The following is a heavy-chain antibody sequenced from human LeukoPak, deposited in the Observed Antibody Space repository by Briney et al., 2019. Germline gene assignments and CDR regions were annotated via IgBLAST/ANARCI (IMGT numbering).Heavy chain of an antibody. Sequence: ASVKVSCKASGYTFTGYYMHWVRQAPGQGLEWMGWINPNSGGTNYAQKFQGRVTMTSDTSISTAYMELSRLSSDDTAVYYCARSPAAIRGKHWVDPWGQGTLVTVSS. D-gene: IGHD2-2*01. J-gene: IGHJ5*02. CDR3: ARSPAAIRGKHWVDP. CDR1: GYTFTGYY. CDR2: INPNSGGT. V-gene: IGHV1-2*02.